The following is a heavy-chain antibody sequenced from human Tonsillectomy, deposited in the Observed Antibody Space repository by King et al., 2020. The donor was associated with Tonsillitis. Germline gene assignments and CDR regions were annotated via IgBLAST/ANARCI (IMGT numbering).Heavy chain of an antibody. CDR1: GFTFSTYW. CDR3: APRSGYFDL. V-gene: IGHV3-7*01. CDR2: IKEDGREK. J-gene: IGHJ2*01. Sequence: VQLVESGGGLVQPGGSLRLSCAASGFTFSTYWMSWVRQAPGKGLEWVANIKEDGREKYYVDSVKGRFTISRDNAKNSLYLQMNSLRAEDTAVYYCAPRSGYFDLWGRGTLVTVSS.